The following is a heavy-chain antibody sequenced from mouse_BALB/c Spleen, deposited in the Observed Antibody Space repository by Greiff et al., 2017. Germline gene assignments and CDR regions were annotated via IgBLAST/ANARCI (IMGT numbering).Heavy chain of an antibody. CDR2: INSNGGST. J-gene: IGHJ1*01. CDR3: ARELTGTDFDV. CDR1: GFTFSSYG. D-gene: IGHD4-1*01. Sequence: EVKLVESGGGLVQPGGSLKLSCAASGFTFSSYGMSWVRQTPDKRLELVATINSNGGSTYYPDSVKGRFTISRDNAKNTLYLQMSSLKSEDTAMYYCARELTGTDFDVWGAGTTVTVSS. V-gene: IGHV5-6-3*01.